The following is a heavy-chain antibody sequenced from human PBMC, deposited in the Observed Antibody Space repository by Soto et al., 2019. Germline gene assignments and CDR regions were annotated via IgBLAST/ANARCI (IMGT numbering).Heavy chain of an antibody. V-gene: IGHV4-59*01. CDR2: IYYSGST. J-gene: IGHJ4*02. Sequence: QVQLQESGPGLVKPSETLSLTCTVSGGSISSYYWSWIRQPPGKGLEWIGYIYYSGSTNYNPSLKSRVTISVDTSKNQSSLKLSSVTAADTAVYYCARVPKAVYDSSGYYPYYFDYWGQGTLVTVSS. CDR1: GGSISSYY. CDR3: ARVPKAVYDSSGYYPYYFDY. D-gene: IGHD3-22*01.